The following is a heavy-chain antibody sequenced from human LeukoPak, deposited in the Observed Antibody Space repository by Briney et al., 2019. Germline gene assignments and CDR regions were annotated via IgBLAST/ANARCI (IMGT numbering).Heavy chain of an antibody. J-gene: IGHJ3*02. CDR1: GFTFSSYS. CDR3: ARAYTLHDAFDI. CDR2: ISSSSSYI. Sequence: KPGGSLRLSCAASGFTFSSYSMNWVRQAPGKGLEWVSSISSSSSYIYYADSVKGRFTISRDNAKNSLYLQMNSLRAEDTAVYYCARAYTLHDAFDIWGQGTMVTVSS. D-gene: IGHD2-2*02. V-gene: IGHV3-21*01.